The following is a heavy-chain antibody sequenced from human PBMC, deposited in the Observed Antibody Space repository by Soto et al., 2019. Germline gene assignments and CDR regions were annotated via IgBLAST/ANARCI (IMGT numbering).Heavy chain of an antibody. Sequence: NLSETLALTCTVSGGSISSSSYYWAWIRQPPGKGLERSGSIYYSGSTYYNPTLKSRVTISVDTSKNQFSLKLSSVTAADTAVYYCASLVLGGFWRGAYYNYGMDVWGERATVTVSS. CDR2: IYYSGST. V-gene: IGHV4-39*01. CDR1: GGSISSSSYY. CDR3: ASLVLGGFWRGAYYNYGMDV. J-gene: IGHJ6*02. D-gene: IGHD3-3*01.